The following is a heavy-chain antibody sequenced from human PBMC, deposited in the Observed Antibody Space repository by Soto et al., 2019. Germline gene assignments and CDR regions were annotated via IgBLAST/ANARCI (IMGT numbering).Heavy chain of an antibody. Sequence: ASLKVSCKASGGTFSSYAISWVRQAPGQGLEWMGGIIPIFGTANYAQKFQGRVTITADESTSTAYMELSSLRSEDTAVYYCARFAYYDILTGYVGYYYGMDVWGQGTTVTVSS. CDR2: IIPIFGTA. V-gene: IGHV1-69*13. CDR1: GGTFSSYA. D-gene: IGHD3-9*01. CDR3: ARFAYYDILTGYVGYYYGMDV. J-gene: IGHJ6*02.